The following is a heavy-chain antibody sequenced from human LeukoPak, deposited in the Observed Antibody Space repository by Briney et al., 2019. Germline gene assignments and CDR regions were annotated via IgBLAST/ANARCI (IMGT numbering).Heavy chain of an antibody. CDR1: GYTFTSYG. D-gene: IGHD6-13*01. CDR3: ARDLSSSNDAFDI. V-gene: IGHV1-18*01. CDR2: ISTYNDNT. J-gene: IGHJ3*02. Sequence: ASVKVSCKASGYTFTSYGLSWVRQAPGQGLGWMAWISTYNDNTKYAQNFQGRVTMTTDTSTSTAYMELRSLRSDDTAVYYCARDLSSSNDAFDIWGQGTMVTVSS.